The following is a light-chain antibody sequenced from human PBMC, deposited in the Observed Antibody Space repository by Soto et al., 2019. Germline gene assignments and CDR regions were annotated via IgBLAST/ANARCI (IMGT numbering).Light chain of an antibody. Sequence: EIVMTQSPATLSVSPGERATLSCRASQSVYSDLAWYQQKPGQASGLLIYGAFTRATGISARFSGSGSGTEFTLTISSLQSEDFAVYYCQQYHNWPLTFGQGTKVEI. CDR1: QSVYSD. V-gene: IGKV3-15*01. CDR2: GAF. J-gene: IGKJ1*01. CDR3: QQYHNWPLT.